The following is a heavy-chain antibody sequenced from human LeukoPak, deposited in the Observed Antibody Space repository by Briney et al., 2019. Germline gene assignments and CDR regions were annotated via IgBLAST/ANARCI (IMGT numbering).Heavy chain of an antibody. D-gene: IGHD3-22*01. CDR2: INPNSGGT. V-gene: IGHV1-2*06. Sequence: ASVKVSCKASGYTFTGYYMHWMRQAPGQGLEWMGRINPNSGGTNYAQKFQGRVTMTRDTSISTAYMELSRLRSDDTAVYYCAMYYYDSSGYGAFDIWGQGTMVTVSS. J-gene: IGHJ3*02. CDR3: AMYYYDSSGYGAFDI. CDR1: GYTFTGYY.